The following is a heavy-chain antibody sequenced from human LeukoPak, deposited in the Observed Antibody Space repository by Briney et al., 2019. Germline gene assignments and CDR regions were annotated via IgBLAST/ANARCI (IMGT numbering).Heavy chain of an antibody. V-gene: IGHV3-30-3*01. J-gene: IGHJ4*02. D-gene: IGHD6-19*01. CDR1: GFTFSSYA. CDR2: ISYDGSNK. CDR3: ARGGAYSSGWYFDY. Sequence: GGSLRLSCAASGFTFSSYAMHWVRQAPGKGLEWVAVISYDGSNKYYADSVKGRFTISRDNSKNTLYLQMNSLRAKDTAVYYCARGGAYSSGWYFDYWGQGTLVTVSS.